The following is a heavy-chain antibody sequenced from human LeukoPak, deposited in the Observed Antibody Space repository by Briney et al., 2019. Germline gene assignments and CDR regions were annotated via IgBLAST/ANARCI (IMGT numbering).Heavy chain of an antibody. CDR2: ISPSGGST. V-gene: IGHV1-46*01. Sequence: ASVKVSCKAFGYTFTSNYMHWVRQAPGQGPEWMGVISPSGGSTTYAQKFQGRVTMTRDTSTSTVYMELSSLRSEDTAVYYCARDLGYYYDSSGPMPLRYWGQGTLVTVSS. CDR3: ARDLGYYYDSSGPMPLRY. CDR1: GYTFTSNY. J-gene: IGHJ4*02. D-gene: IGHD3-22*01.